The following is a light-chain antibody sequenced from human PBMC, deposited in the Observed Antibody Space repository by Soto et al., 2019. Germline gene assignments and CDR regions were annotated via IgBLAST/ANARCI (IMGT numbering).Light chain of an antibody. Sequence: EIVLTQSPGTLSLSPGERATLSCTASQSVAGNFLAWYQQRPGQAPRLLISAASSRATAIPDRFSGSGSGTEFTLTISRLESDDSAVYFCQQYGNSPLTFGPGTKLNIK. CDR3: QQYGNSPLT. V-gene: IGKV3-20*01. J-gene: IGKJ3*01. CDR2: AAS. CDR1: QSVAGNF.